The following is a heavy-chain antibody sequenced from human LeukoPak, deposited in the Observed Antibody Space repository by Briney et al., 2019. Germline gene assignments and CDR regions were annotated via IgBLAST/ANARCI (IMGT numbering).Heavy chain of an antibody. V-gene: IGHV3-30-3*01. D-gene: IGHD1-1*01. CDR1: GRTFSSYA. J-gene: IGHJ3*02. Sequence: GGSLRLSCVASGRTFSSYAMHWVRQAPGKGLEWVAVISNGGTNNYYADSEKGRFTISRDNSKNTLYLQMNILRAEDTAVYYCARGVYNDAFDIWGQGTTVTVSS. CDR2: ISNGGTNN. CDR3: ARGVYNDAFDI.